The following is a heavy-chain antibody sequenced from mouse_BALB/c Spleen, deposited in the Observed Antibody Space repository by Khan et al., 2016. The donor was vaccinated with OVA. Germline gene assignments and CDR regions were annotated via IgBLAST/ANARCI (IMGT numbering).Heavy chain of an antibody. D-gene: IGHD1-2*01. V-gene: IGHV2-4-1*01. CDR3: VRNGICHYYGYGGMAY. Sequence: QVQLKQSGPGLVQPSQNLSITCTVSGFSLTNFGVHWVRQSPGKSLEWLGVIWSGGGTDYNAAFISRLSITKDNSKNQIFFKMNSLQADDTAIYXCVRNGICHYYGYGGMAYWGPGTSVTVSS. CDR1: GFSLTNFG. J-gene: IGHJ4*01. CDR2: IWSGGGT.